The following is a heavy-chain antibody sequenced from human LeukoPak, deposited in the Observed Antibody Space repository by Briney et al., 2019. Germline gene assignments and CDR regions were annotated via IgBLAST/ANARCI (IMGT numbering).Heavy chain of an antibody. CDR1: GFTFSSYG. D-gene: IGHD6-13*01. J-gene: IGHJ5*02. V-gene: IGHV3-30*03. CDR2: ISYDGSNK. CDR3: ARGLARVYRSSWYWFDP. Sequence: GGSLTLSCAASGFTFSSYGMHWVRQAPGKGLEWVAVISYDGSNKYYADSVKGRFTISRDNSKNTLYLQMNSLRAEDTAVYYCARGLARVYRSSWYWFDPWGQGTLVTVSS.